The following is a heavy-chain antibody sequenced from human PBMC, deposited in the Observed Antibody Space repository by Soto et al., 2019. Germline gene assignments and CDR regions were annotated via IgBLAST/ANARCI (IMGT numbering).Heavy chain of an antibody. CDR1: GYNFARSS. D-gene: IGHD1-26*01. V-gene: IGHV5-51*01. CDR2: IYPGSSEI. J-gene: IGHJ4*02. CDR3: APYYNYCKI. Sequence: EVQLVQSGAEVKKPGESLKISCKASGYNFARSSIGWVRQMPGKGLEWVAIIYPGSSEITYSPSFQGQVTISADMSISTASLQWSSLKASDTAIYYCAPYYNYCKIWGQGTLVTVSS.